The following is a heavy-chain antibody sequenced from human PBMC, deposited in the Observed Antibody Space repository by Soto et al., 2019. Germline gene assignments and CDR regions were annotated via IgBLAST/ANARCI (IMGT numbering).Heavy chain of an antibody. CDR1: GFTFSRYG. CDR3: AKEAGSVTFDF. D-gene: IGHD4-4*01. Sequence: QVQLVESGGGVVQPGRSLRLSCAASGFTFSRYGMHWVRQAPGKGLEWVAVISFDGSKKYYAESVTGRFTISRDNSKTTLYLQVNSLRAEDTAVYYWAKEAGSVTFDFWGQGTLVTVSS. J-gene: IGHJ4*02. V-gene: IGHV3-30*18. CDR2: ISFDGSKK.